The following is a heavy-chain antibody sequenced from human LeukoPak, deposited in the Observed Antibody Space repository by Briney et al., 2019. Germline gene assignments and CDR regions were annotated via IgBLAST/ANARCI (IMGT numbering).Heavy chain of an antibody. D-gene: IGHD1-26*01. J-gene: IGHJ4*02. V-gene: IGHV4-39*01. CDR1: GGSISTSSYY. CDR2: IYYSGST. Sequence: PSETLSLTCTVSGGSISTSSYYWGWIRQAPGKGLEWIGSIYYSGSTSYNPSLQSRVTMSIDTSKNQFSLKLNSVTAADTAVYYCASPGVGAFDYWGQGTLVSVPS. CDR3: ASPGVGAFDY.